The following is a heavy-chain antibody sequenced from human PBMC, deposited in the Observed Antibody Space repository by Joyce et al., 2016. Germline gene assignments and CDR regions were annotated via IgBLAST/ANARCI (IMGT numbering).Heavy chain of an antibody. CDR2: IKSKTAGGTT. J-gene: IGHJ4*02. V-gene: IGHV3-15*01. CDR1: GFSFSSAW. D-gene: IGHD4-17*01. Sequence: EVQLVESGGGLVKPGGSLRLSCAASGFSFSSAWMSWVRQAPGKGLEWVGRIKSKTAGGTTDYAAPVKGRFTISRDDSKNTMYLQMNSLKTEDTAVYYCTSFRPSPFDYGDYAFRWGQGTLVTVSS. CDR3: TSFRPSPFDYGDYAFR.